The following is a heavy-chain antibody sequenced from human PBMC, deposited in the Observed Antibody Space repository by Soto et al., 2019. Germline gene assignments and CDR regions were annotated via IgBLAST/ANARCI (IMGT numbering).Heavy chain of an antibody. CDR2: ISWNSGSI. Sequence: ELQLVESGGGLVQPGRSLRLSCAASGSLFEDYAMHWVRQAPGKGLEWVSGISWNSGSIGYADSVKGRFTISRDNAKKSLYLQMNSLIVEDTALYYCAKGGYSSSWHYYGLDFWGQGTTVTVSS. J-gene: IGHJ6*02. V-gene: IGHV3-9*01. D-gene: IGHD2-2*01. CDR1: GSLFEDYA. CDR3: AKGGYSSSWHYYGLDF.